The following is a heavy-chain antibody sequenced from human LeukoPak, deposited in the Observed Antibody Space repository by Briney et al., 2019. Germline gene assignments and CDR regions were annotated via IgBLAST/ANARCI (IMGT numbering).Heavy chain of an antibody. J-gene: IGHJ4*02. D-gene: IGHD3-10*01. CDR1: GFSFSTYA. CDR3: ARGGLSRYGSGIDY. V-gene: IGHV3-30-3*01. CDR2: ISYDGSNK. Sequence: GGSLRLSCAASGFSFSTYAMHWVRQAPGKGLEWVAVISYDGSNKYYADSVKGRFTISRDNSKNTLYLQMNSLRAEDTAVYYCARGGLSRYGSGIDYWGQGTLVTVSS.